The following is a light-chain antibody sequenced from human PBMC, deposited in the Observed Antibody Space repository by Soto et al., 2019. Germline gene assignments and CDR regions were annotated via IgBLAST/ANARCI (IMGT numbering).Light chain of an antibody. CDR1: QSISNW. CDR2: DAS. J-gene: IGKJ1*01. V-gene: IGKV1-5*01. CDR3: QQYNSYSWS. Sequence: DIQMTQSPSTLSASVGDRVTITCRASQSISNWLAWYQQRPGKAPKLLIYDASSLQSGVPSRFSGGRSGTEFTLTIISLQADDFATYYSQQYNSYSWSFGQGTKVEIK.